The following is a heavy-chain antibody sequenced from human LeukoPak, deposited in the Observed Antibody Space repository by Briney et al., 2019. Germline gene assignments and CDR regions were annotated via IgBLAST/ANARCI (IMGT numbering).Heavy chain of an antibody. CDR2: IGTAGDT. CDR3: ARGRDSGPFDP. V-gene: IGHV3-13*01. J-gene: IGHJ5*02. D-gene: IGHD2-15*01. CDR1: GFTFSSYD. Sequence: GGSLRLSCAASGFTFSSYDMHWVRQATGKGLEWVSAIGTAGDTYYPGSVKGRFTISRENAKNSLYLQMNSLRAGDTAVYYCARGRDSGPFDPWGQGTLVTVSS.